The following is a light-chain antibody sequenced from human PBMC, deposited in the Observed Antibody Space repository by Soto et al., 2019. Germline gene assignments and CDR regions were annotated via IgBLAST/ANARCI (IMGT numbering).Light chain of an antibody. CDR3: QQYANSPFT. CDR2: GAH. J-gene: IGKJ2*01. V-gene: IGKV3-20*01. Sequence: EIVLTQSPGTLPLSPGERATLSCRASQSVSSNYLVWYQQKPGQAPRPLIYGAHSRATGIPDRFSGSGSGTDFTLTISRLEPEYFAVYYCQQYANSPFTFGQGTKLEIK. CDR1: QSVSSNY.